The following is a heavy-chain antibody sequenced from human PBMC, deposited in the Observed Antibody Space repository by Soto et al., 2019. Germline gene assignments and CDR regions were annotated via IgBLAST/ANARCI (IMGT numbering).Heavy chain of an antibody. Sequence: VQLVESGGGLVQPGGSLKLSCAASGFTFSGSAMHWVRQASGKGLEWVGRIRSKANSYATAYAASVKGRFTISRDDSKNTAYLQMNSLKTEDTAVYYCTRPSSAYSSGFRDWGQGTLVTVSS. CDR1: GFTFSGSA. J-gene: IGHJ4*02. CDR2: IRSKANSYAT. D-gene: IGHD3-22*01. V-gene: IGHV3-73*02. CDR3: TRPSSAYSSGFRD.